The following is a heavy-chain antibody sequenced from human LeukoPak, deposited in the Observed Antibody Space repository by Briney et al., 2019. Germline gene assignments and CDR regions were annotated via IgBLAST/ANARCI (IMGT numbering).Heavy chain of an antibody. CDR3: ARPNTPFWSGYSARCAFDI. D-gene: IGHD3-3*01. Sequence: GASVKVSCKASGYTFTGYYMHWVRQAPGQGLEWMGWINPNSGGTNYAQKFQGRVTMTRDTSISTAYMELSRLRSDDTAVYYCARPNTPFWSGYSARCAFDIWGQGTMVTVSS. CDR1: GYTFTGYY. CDR2: INPNSGGT. J-gene: IGHJ3*02. V-gene: IGHV1-2*02.